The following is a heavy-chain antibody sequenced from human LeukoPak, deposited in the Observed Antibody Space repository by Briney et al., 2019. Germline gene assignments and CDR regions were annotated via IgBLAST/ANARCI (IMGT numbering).Heavy chain of an antibody. D-gene: IGHD6-13*01. V-gene: IGHV4-31*03. CDR3: ARGGSSWYFDY. CDR2: IYYSGST. Sequence: SETLSLTCSVSGGSISSGGYYWSWIRQHPGKGLEWIGYIYYSGSTYYNPSLKSRVTISVDTSKNQFSLKLSSVTAADTAVYYCARGGSSWYFDYWGQGTLVTVSS. J-gene: IGHJ4*02. CDR1: GGSISSGGYY.